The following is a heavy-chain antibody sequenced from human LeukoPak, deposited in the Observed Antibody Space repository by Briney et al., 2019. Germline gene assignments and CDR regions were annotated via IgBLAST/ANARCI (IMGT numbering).Heavy chain of an antibody. D-gene: IGHD3-10*01. CDR2: IYYSGST. V-gene: IGHV4-59*08. CDR1: GGSFSGYH. CDR3: ARTRGDPNWYFDL. Sequence: SETLSLTCAVYGGSFSGYHWSWIRQPPGKGLEWIGYIYYSGSTNYNPSLKSRVTMSVDTSKNQFSLKLTSVSAADTAVFYCARTRGDPNWYFDLWGRGILVTVSS. J-gene: IGHJ2*01.